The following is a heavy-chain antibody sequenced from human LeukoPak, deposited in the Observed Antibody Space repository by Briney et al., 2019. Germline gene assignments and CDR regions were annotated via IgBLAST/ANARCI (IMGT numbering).Heavy chain of an antibody. D-gene: IGHD2-15*01. Sequence: GGSLRLSCAASGFTFSSYAMSWVRQAPGKGLEWVSAISGSGVTTYYADSVKGRFTISRDNSKNTLYLQMNSLRAEDTAVYYCAKDQAPYCSGGSCPRAFDYWGQETLVTVSS. V-gene: IGHV3-23*01. CDR3: AKDQAPYCSGGSCPRAFDY. CDR1: GFTFSSYA. CDR2: ISGSGVTT. J-gene: IGHJ4*02.